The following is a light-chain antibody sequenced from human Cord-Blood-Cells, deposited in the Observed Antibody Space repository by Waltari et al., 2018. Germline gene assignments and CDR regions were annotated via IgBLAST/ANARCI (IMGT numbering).Light chain of an antibody. CDR3: CSYAGSSTWV. J-gene: IGLJ3*02. V-gene: IGLV2-23*01. CDR2: EGR. CDR1: SSDVGRYNL. Sequence: QSALTQPASVSGSPGQSITISYTGTSSDVGRYNLVSWYQQHPGKAPKLMIYEGRKRPSGVSNRFSGSKSGDTASLTISGLQAEDEADYYCCSYAGSSTWVFGGGTKLTVL.